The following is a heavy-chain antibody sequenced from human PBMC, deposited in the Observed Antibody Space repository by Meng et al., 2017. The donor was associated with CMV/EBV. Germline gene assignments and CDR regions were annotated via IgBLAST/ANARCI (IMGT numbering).Heavy chain of an antibody. D-gene: IGHD2-2*01. CDR2: ISYDGSNK. CDR1: GFTFSSYA. V-gene: IGHV3-30-3*01. CDR3: ARSGGDFIVVVPAAADFDY. Sequence: LSLTCAASGFTFSSYAMHWVRQAPGKGLEWVAVISYDGSNKYYADSVKGRFTISRDNSKNTLYLQMNSLRAEDTAVYYCARSGGDFIVVVPAAADFDYWGQGTLVTVSS. J-gene: IGHJ4*02.